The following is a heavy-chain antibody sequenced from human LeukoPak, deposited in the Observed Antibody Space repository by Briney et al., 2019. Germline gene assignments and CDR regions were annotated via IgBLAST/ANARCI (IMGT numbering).Heavy chain of an antibody. Sequence: ASVKVSCKASGCTFTGYYMHWVRQAPGQGLEWMGWINPNSGGTNYAQKFQGRVTMTRDTSISTAYMELSRLRSDDTAVYYCARNPTTNWNYDSDYYYYMDVWGKGTTVTVSS. CDR1: GCTFTGYY. V-gene: IGHV1-2*02. CDR3: ARNPTTNWNYDSDYYYYMDV. CDR2: INPNSGGT. D-gene: IGHD1-7*01. J-gene: IGHJ6*03.